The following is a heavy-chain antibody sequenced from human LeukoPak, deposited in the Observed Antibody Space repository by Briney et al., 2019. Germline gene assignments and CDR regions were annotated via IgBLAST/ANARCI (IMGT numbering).Heavy chain of an antibody. V-gene: IGHV3-30-3*01. CDR1: GFTFSPYA. Sequence: GGSLRLSCTASGFTFSPYAMHWVRQAPGKGLEWVTVTSHDGGIKYYADSVKGRFTISRDNSKNTLYLQMNSLRAEDTAVYYCARPYRPYYYDSSGIFDYWGQGTLVTVSS. D-gene: IGHD3-22*01. CDR2: TSHDGGIK. J-gene: IGHJ4*02. CDR3: ARPYRPYYYDSSGIFDY.